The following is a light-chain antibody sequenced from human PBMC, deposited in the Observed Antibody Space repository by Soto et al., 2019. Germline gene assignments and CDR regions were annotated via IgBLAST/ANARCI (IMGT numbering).Light chain of an antibody. V-gene: IGKV3-20*01. Sequence: ELVMPPSPDTLSVSPGERSPLSFRASQSVSSSYLAWYQQKPGQANRILIYGASSRATGIPDRFSGSGSGTDFTLTIRTMEPEDFAVYYCQKYGSSHQAFGQGNKVDIK. CDR1: QSVSSSY. J-gene: IGKJ1*01. CDR2: GAS. CDR3: QKYGSSHQA.